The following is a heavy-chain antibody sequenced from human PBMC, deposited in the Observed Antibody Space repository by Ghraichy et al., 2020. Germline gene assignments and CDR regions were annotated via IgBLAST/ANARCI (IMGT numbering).Heavy chain of an antibody. CDR2: FDPEDGET. CDR1: GYTLTELS. CDR3: ATVVWLAESPLRAFDI. J-gene: IGHJ3*02. D-gene: IGHD6-19*01. Sequence: VKVSCKVSGYTLTELSMHWVRQAPGKGLEWMGGFDPEDGETIYAQKFQGRVTMTEDTSTDTAYMELSSLRSEDTAVYYCATVVWLAESPLRAFDIWGQGTMVTVSS. V-gene: IGHV1-24*01.